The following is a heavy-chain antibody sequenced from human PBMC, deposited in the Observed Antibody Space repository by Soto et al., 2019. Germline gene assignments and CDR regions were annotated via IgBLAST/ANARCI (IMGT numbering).Heavy chain of an antibody. Sequence: QVQLVESGGGVVQPGRSLRLSCAASGFTFSSYGMHWVRQAPGKGLEWVAVTSYAGSKKNSVDSVQGGFTISGDNPKNTLYLQMNGLRAEDTAVYYCAREGDGFIDYWGQGTLVTVS. CDR3: AREGDGFIDY. D-gene: IGHD3-16*01. CDR1: GFTFSSYG. J-gene: IGHJ4*02. CDR2: TSYAGSKK. V-gene: IGHV3-30*03.